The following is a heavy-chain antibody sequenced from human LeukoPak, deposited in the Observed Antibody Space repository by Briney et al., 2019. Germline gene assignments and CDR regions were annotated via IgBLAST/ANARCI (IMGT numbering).Heavy chain of an antibody. CDR2: INPNSGGT. V-gene: IGHV1-2*02. CDR1: GYTFTGYY. CDR3: ASFGYCSGGSCYFFDY. D-gene: IGHD2-15*01. J-gene: IGHJ4*02. Sequence: ASVTVSCKASGYTFTGYYMHWVRQAPGQGLEWMGWINPNSGGTNYAQKFQGRVTMTRDTSISTAYMELSRLRSDDTAVYYCASFGYCSGGSCYFFDYWGQGTLVTVSS.